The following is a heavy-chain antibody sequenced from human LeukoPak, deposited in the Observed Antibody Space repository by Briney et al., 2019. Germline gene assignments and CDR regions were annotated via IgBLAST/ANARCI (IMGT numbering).Heavy chain of an antibody. D-gene: IGHD3-3*01. CDR1: VESFSVYY. V-gene: IGHV4-34*01. J-gene: IGHJ3*02. CDR2: INHSGST. Sequence: SETLSLTRAVYVESFSVYYSSWIPHPPGKGLECRKKINHSGSTNYNTSLKSRVTISVDTSKTQFSMKLSSVTAADTAVYYCARDSLVGVVVSAHDAFDIWGQGTMVTVSS. CDR3: ARDSLVGVVVSAHDAFDI.